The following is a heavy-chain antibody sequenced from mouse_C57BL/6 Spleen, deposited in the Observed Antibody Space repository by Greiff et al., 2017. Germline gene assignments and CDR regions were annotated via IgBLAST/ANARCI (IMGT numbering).Heavy chain of an antibody. CDR1: GFNIKDYY. J-gene: IGHJ2*01. D-gene: IGHD3-2*02. CDR2: IDPEDGET. Sequence: EVQLQQSGAELVQPGASVKLSCTASGFNIKDYYMHWVKQWTEQGLEWIGRIDPEDGETKYAPKFQGKATITADTASNPAYLQLSSLTSEDTAVYYCARTAQATTFDYWGQGTTLTVSS. V-gene: IGHV14-2*01. CDR3: ARTAQATTFDY.